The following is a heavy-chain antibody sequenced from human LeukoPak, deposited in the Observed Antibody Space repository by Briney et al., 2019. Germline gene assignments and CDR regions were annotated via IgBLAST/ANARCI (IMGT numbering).Heavy chain of an antibody. CDR2: IIPILGIA. J-gene: IGHJ4*02. CDR3: ASAYSGYDQPFDY. D-gene: IGHD5-12*01. CDR1: GGTFSSYA. Sequence: GASVKVSCKASGGTFSSYAISWVRQAPGQGLEWMGRIIPILGIANYAQKFQGRVTITADKSTSTAYMELSSLRSEDTAVYYCASAYSGYDQPFDYWGQGTLVTVSS. V-gene: IGHV1-69*04.